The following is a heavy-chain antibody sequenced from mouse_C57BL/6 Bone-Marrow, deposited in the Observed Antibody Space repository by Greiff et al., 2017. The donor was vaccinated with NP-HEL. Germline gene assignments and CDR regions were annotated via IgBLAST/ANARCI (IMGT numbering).Heavy chain of an antibody. D-gene: IGHD1-1*01. J-gene: IGHJ3*01. CDR1: GFTFSDYG. CDR2: ISSGSSTI. V-gene: IGHV5-17*01. CDR3: ATYGGAY. Sequence: EVQVVESGGGLVKPGGSLKLSCAASGFTFSDYGMHWVRQAPEKGLEWVAYISSGSSTIYYADTVKGRFTISRDNAKNTLFLQMTSLRSEDTAMYYCATYGGAYWGQGTLVTVSA.